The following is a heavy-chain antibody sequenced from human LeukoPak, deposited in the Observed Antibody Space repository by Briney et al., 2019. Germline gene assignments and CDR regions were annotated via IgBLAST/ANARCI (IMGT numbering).Heavy chain of an antibody. CDR3: VLNMVGGQILDF. CDR1: GFTFSNYW. Sequence: PGGSLRLSCAASGFTFSNYWMSWVRQAPGKRLEWVADIKRHGIEKHYVDAVKGRFTISRDNAKNSLYLQMNSLRAEDTAVYYCVLNMVGGQILDFWGQGTLVTVSS. CDR2: IKRHGIEK. D-gene: IGHD3-10*01. V-gene: IGHV3-7*01. J-gene: IGHJ4*02.